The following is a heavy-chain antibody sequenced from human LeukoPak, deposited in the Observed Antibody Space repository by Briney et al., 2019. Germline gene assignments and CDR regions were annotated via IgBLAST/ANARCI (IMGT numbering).Heavy chain of an antibody. CDR3: AKDGIRYFDWLLGDAFDI. CDR2: IYYSGST. Sequence: SETLSLTCTVAGGSISSYYWSWIRQPPWRGLELIGYIYYSGSTNCNPSLKSRVTISVDTSKNQFSLKLSSVTAADTAVFFRAKDGIRYFDWLLGDAFDIWGQGTMVTVSS. D-gene: IGHD3-9*01. V-gene: IGHV4-59*08. CDR1: GGSISSYY. J-gene: IGHJ3*02.